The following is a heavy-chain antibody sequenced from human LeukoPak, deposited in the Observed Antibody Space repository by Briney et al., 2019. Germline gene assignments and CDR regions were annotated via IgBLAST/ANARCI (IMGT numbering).Heavy chain of an antibody. CDR2: INPSGGST. V-gene: IGHV1-46*01. D-gene: IGHD5-18*01. J-gene: IGHJ6*02. CDR1: GYTFTGYY. CDR3: ARGPSLGYGYQGSYYYYGMDV. Sequence: ASVKVSCKASGYTFTGYYMHWVRQAPGQGLEWMGIINPSGGSTSYAQKFQGRVTMTRDTSTSTVYMELSSLRSEDTAVYYCARGPSLGYGYQGSYYYYGMDVWGQGTTVTVSS.